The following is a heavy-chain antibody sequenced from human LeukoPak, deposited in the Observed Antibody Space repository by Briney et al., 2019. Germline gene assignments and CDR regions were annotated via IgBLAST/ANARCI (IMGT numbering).Heavy chain of an antibody. V-gene: IGHV1-2*02. CDR2: INPNSGGT. CDR1: GYTFTGYY. Sequence: ASVKVSCKASGYTFTGYYMHWVRQAPGQGLEWMGWINPNSGGTNYAQKFQGRVTMTRDTSISTAYMELSRLRSDDTAVYYCARAPVTYDSSGYYSGGWFDPWGQGTLVTVSS. CDR3: ARAPVTYDSSGYYSGGWFDP. D-gene: IGHD3-22*01. J-gene: IGHJ5*02.